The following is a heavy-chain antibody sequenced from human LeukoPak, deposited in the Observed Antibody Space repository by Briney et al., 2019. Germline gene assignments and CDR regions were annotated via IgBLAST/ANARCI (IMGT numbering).Heavy chain of an antibody. V-gene: IGHV1-46*01. J-gene: IGHJ4*02. CDR3: ARDTGYCTNGVCYYFDY. D-gene: IGHD2-8*01. CDR2: INPSGGST. CDR1: GYTFTSYY. Sequence: GASVKVSCKASGYTFTSYYMHWVRQAPGQGLEWMGIINPSGGSTSYAQKFQGRVTMTRDTSTSTVYMELSSLRSEDTAVYYCARDTGYCTNGVCYYFDYWGQGALVTVSS.